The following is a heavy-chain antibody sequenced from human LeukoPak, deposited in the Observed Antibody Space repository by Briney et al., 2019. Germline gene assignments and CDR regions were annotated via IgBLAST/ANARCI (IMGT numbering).Heavy chain of an antibody. CDR3: ARDRDLEPAIDAFDI. V-gene: IGHV3-33*01. CDR1: GFTFSSYG. D-gene: IGHD1-1*01. Sequence: GRSPRLSCAASGFTFSSYGMHWVRQAPGKGLEWVAVIWYDGSNKYYADSVKGRFTISRDNSKNTLYLQMNSLRAEDTAVYYCARDRDLEPAIDAFDIWGQGTMVTVSS. CDR2: IWYDGSNK. J-gene: IGHJ3*02.